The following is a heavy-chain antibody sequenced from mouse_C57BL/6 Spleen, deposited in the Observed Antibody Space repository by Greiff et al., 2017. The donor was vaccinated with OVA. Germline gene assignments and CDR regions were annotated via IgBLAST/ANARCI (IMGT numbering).Heavy chain of an antibody. Sequence: VQLQQPGAELVKPGASVKMSCKASGYTFTSYWITWVKQRPGQGLEWIGDLYPGSGSTNYNEKFKSKATLTVDKSSSTAYMQLSSLTSEDSAVYYCATHPFTTGFDVWGTGTAVTVSS. D-gene: IGHD1-1*01. CDR1: GYTFTSYW. CDR2: LYPGSGST. J-gene: IGHJ1*03. CDR3: ATHPFTTGFDV. V-gene: IGHV1-55*01.